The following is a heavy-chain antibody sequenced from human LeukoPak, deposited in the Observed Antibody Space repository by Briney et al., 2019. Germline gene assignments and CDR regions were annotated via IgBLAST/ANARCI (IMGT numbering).Heavy chain of an antibody. V-gene: IGHV1-2*02. CDR2: INPNSGGT. J-gene: IGHJ3*02. CDR3: ARGLRAGALDI. CDR1: GYIFTGYY. Sequence: ASVKVSCKASGYIFTGYYMHWVRQAPGQGLEWMGWINPNSGGTNYAQKFQGRVTMTRDTSISTAYMELRRLRYDDTAVHYCARGLRAGALDIWGQGTMVTVSS. D-gene: IGHD2-2*01.